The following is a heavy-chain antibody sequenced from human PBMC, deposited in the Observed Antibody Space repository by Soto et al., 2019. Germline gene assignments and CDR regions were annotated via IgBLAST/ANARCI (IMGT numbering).Heavy chain of an antibody. CDR3: ARALTDTAMAYYYYYGMDV. Sequence: ASVKVSCKASGYTFTSYYMHWVRQAPGQGLEWMGIINPSGGSTSYAQKFQGRVTMTRDTSTSTVYMELSSLRSEDTAVYYCARALTDTAMAYYYYYGMDVWGQGTTVTVSS. V-gene: IGHV1-46*01. CDR1: GYTFTSYY. CDR2: INPSGGST. J-gene: IGHJ6*02. D-gene: IGHD5-18*01.